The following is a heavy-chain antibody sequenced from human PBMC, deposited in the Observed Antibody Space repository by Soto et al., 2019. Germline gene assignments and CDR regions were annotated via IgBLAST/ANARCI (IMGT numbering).Heavy chain of an antibody. V-gene: IGHV2-5*02. J-gene: IGHJ5*02. CDR3: ALFQSAKNWFDP. Sequence: QITLKESGPTLVKPTQTLTLTCTFSGFSLSTSGVGVGWIRQPPGKALEWLALIYWDDDKRYSPSLKSRLTITKDPSKNQVVLTMTNMDPVDTATYYCALFQSAKNWFDPWGQGTLVTVSS. CDR2: IYWDDDK. CDR1: GFSLSTSGVG.